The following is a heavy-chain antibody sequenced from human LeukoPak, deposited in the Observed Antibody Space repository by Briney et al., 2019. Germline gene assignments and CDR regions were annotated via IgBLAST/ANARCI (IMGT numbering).Heavy chain of an antibody. CDR2: INHSGST. V-gene: IGHV4-34*01. J-gene: IGHJ4*02. Sequence: SETLSLTCAVYGGSFSGYYWSWIRQPPGKGLEWTGEINHSGSTNYNPSLKSRVTISVDTSKNQFSLKLSSVTAADTAVYYCARGYSSSSFLDYWGQGTLVTVSS. CDR3: ARGYSSSSFLDY. D-gene: IGHD6-6*01. CDR1: GGSFSGYY.